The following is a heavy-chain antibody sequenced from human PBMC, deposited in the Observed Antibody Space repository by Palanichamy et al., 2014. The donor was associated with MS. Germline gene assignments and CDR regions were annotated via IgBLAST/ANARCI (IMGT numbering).Heavy chain of an antibody. CDR3: ARVTRRDGYSITS. CDR2: LSFSGSA. V-gene: IGHV4-39*07. J-gene: IGHJ5*02. Sequence: QLQLQESGPGLVKSSETLSLTCTVSGGSISNNSYYWGWIRQPPGKGLEWIGSLSFSGSAYCNPSLSLKSRVTISVDASKNQFSLKLSSVTAADTAVYYCARVTRRDGYSITSWGQGTLVTVSS. CDR1: GGSISNNSYY. D-gene: IGHD5-24*01.